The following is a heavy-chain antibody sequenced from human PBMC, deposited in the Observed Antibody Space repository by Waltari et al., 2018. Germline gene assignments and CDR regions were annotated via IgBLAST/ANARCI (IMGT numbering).Heavy chain of an antibody. V-gene: IGHV3-7*04. CDR3: GRGHYYYYYYMDV. Sequence: EVQLVESGGGLVQPGGSLRRSCAASGFTFSSYWMSWVRQAPGKGLEWVANIKQDGSEKYYVDSVKGRFTISRDNAKNSLYLQMNSLRAEDTAVYYCGRGHYYYYYYMDVWGKGTTVTVSS. CDR1: GFTFSSYW. CDR2: IKQDGSEK. J-gene: IGHJ6*03.